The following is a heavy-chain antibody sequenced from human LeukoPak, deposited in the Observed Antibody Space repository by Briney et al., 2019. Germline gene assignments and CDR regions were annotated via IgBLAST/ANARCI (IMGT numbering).Heavy chain of an antibody. V-gene: IGHV3-21*01. D-gene: IGHD5-18*01. CDR1: GFTFSSYN. Sequence: GGSLRLSCAASGFTFSSYNMNWVRQAPGKGLEWVSSISSGTSYIYYADSVKGRFTISRDNAKNSLYLQMNSLRAEDTAVYYCARNKKGDRYTYGHDSWGQGTLVTVSS. CDR3: ARNKKGDRYTYGHDS. CDR2: ISSGTSYI. J-gene: IGHJ4*02.